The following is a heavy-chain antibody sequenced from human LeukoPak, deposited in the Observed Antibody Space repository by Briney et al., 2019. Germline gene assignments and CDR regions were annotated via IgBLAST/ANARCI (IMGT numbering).Heavy chain of an antibody. V-gene: IGHV1-69*06. CDR1: GGTFSSYA. J-gene: IGHJ6*03. Sequence: SVKVSCKASGGTFSSYAISWVRQAPGQGLEWMGGIIPIFGTANYAQKFQGRVTITADKSTSTAYMELSRLRSDDTAVYYCARGAISSIWFGELLNMDVWGKGTTVTVSS. CDR2: IIPIFGTA. D-gene: IGHD3-10*01. CDR3: ARGAISSIWFGELLNMDV.